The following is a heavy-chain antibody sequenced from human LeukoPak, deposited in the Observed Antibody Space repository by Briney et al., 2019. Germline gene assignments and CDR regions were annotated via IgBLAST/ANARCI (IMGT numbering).Heavy chain of an antibody. CDR1: GGTFSSYA. V-gene: IGHV1-69*13. CDR2: IIPIFGTA. J-gene: IGHJ3*02. Sequence: EASVKVSCKASGGTFSSYAISWVRQAPGQGLEWMGGIIPIFGTANYAQKFRGRVTITADESTSTAYMELSSLRSEDTAVYYCARDIDGYNPRNPYDAFDIWGQGTMVTVSS. D-gene: IGHD5-24*01. CDR3: ARDIDGYNPRNPYDAFDI.